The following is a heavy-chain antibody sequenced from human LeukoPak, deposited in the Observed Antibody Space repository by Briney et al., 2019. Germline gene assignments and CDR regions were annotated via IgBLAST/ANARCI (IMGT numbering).Heavy chain of an antibody. CDR2: INWNGGST. J-gene: IGHJ4*02. D-gene: IGHD3-22*01. V-gene: IGHV3-20*04. CDR1: GFTFDDYG. CDR3: ARDYYYDSSGYYTPDDY. Sequence: GGSLRLSCAASGFTFDDYGMSWVRQAPGKGLEWGFGINWNGGSTGYADSVKGRFTISRDNAKNSLYLQMNSLRAEDTALYYCARDYYYDSSGYYTPDDYWGQGTLVTVSS.